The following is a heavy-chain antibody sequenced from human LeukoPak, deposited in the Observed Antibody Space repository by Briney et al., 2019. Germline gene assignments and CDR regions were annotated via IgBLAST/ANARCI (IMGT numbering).Heavy chain of an antibody. J-gene: IGHJ4*02. CDR3: AKDRCSSTSCYLFRAYYFDY. V-gene: IGHV3-23*01. D-gene: IGHD2-2*01. Sequence: PGGSLRLSCAASGFTFSNYGMNWVRQAPGKGLEWVSAISGSGGSTYYADSVKGRFTISRDNSKNTLYLQMNSLRAEDTAVYYCAKDRCSSTSCYLFRAYYFDYWGQGTLVTVSS. CDR1: GFTFSNYG. CDR2: ISGSGGST.